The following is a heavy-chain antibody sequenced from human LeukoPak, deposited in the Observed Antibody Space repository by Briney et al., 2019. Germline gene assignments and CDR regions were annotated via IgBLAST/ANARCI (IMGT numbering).Heavy chain of an antibody. D-gene: IGHD2-2*01. V-gene: IGHV3-30-3*01. Sequence: GGSLRLSCAASGFTFSSYAMHWVRQAPGKGLEWVAVISYDGSNKYYADSVKGRFTISRDNSKNTLYLQMNSLRAEDTAVYYCASDIVVVPAAPRGGGMDVRGQGTTVTVSS. CDR3: ASDIVVVPAAPRGGGMDV. J-gene: IGHJ6*02. CDR2: ISYDGSNK. CDR1: GFTFSSYA.